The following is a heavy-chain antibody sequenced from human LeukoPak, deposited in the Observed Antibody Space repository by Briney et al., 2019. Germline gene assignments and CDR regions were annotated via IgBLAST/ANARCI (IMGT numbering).Heavy chain of an antibody. V-gene: IGHV1-24*01. D-gene: IGHD5-24*01. CDR1: GYTLTDLS. CDR2: IDPEDGEA. Sequence: GASVKVSCKVSGYTLTDLSMQWVRQSPGKGLEWMGGIDPEDGEATYARNFQGRLIVTEDSSIDTVYMELSSLRFEDTAMYYCARGEMATINPYFDYWGQGTLVTVSS. CDR3: ARGEMATINPYFDY. J-gene: IGHJ4*02.